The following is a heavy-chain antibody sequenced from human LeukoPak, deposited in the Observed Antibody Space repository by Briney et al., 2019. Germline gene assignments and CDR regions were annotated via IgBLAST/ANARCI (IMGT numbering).Heavy chain of an antibody. J-gene: IGHJ6*02. CDR2: FYISGST. D-gene: IGHD3-10*01. CDR3: ARVLPTDYYGMDV. CDR1: GGSISSYY. V-gene: IGHV4-4*07. Sequence: SETLSLTCTVSGGSISSYYWSWIRQSAGKGLEWVGRFYISGSTNYTPSLPSRVTMSVDTSKNQFSLKLSSVTAADTAVYYCARVLPTDYYGMDVWGQGTTVTVSS.